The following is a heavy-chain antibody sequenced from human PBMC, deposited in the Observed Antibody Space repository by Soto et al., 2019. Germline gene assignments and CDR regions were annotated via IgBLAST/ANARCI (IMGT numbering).Heavy chain of an antibody. Sequence: SETLSLTCTVSGGSISSSSYYWGWIRQPPGKGLEWIGSIYNSGSTYYNPSLKSRVTISVDTSKNQFSLNLSSVTAADTAIYFCARQPGYSSTWYGTLDYWGQGTLVTVSS. CDR1: GGSISSSSYY. D-gene: IGHD6-13*01. CDR2: IYNSGST. V-gene: IGHV4-39*01. J-gene: IGHJ4*01. CDR3: ARQPGYSSTWYGTLDY.